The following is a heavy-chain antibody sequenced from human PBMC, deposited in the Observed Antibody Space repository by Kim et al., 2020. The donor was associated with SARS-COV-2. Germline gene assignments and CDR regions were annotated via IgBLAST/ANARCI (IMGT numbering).Heavy chain of an antibody. CDR2: ISGSGGAT. J-gene: IGHJ4*02. V-gene: IGHV3-23*01. CDR3: AALGGRKSFDY. Sequence: GGSLRLSCGASGFTFGNSAMAWVRQPPGKGLESVSIISGSGGATYYADSVKGRFTISRDNSKNTLYLQMNTLRAEDMAVYFCAALGGRKSFDYSGQGTLVTVSS. CDR1: GFTFGNSA.